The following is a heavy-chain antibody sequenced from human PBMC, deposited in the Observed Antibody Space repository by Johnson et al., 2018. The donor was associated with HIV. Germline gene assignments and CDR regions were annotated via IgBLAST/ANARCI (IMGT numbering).Heavy chain of an antibody. CDR2: ISFDGRNK. J-gene: IGHJ3*02. V-gene: IGHV3-30*04. Sequence: QVQLVESGGGVVQPGGSLRLSCAASGFTFSSYGLHWVRQAPGKGLEWVAVISFDGRNKFYADSVKGRFTISRDNSKNTLYLEMNSLRAEDTAVYYCAREYDAFDIWGQGTMVTVSS. CDR3: AREYDAFDI. CDR1: GFTFSSYG.